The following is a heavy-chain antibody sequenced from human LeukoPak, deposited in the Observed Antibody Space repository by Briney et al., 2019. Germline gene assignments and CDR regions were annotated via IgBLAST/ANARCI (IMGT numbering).Heavy chain of an antibody. CDR3: ASGSGSYRTPYYYMDV. CDR2: IYSGGST. V-gene: IGHV3-53*01. Sequence: PGGSLSLSCAPSGFTVSSNYISWVRHAPEKGLEWVSVIYSGGSTYYADSVTGRFTISRDNSKNTLYLQMNSLRAEDTAVYYCASGSGSYRTPYYYMDVWGTGTTVTVSS. CDR1: GFTVSSNY. J-gene: IGHJ6*03. D-gene: IGHD3-10*01.